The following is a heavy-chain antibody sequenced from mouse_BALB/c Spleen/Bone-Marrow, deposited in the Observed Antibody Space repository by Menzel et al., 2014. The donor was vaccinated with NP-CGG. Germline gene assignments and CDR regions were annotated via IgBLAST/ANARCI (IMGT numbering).Heavy chain of an antibody. J-gene: IGHJ2*01. V-gene: IGHV14-3*02. CDR2: IDPANDNT. CDR3: ASYVYGYYFDY. Sequence: EVQLQQSGAELVKPGASVKLSCTASGFNIKDTYIHWVKQRPEQGPEWIGRIDPANDNTKYDPKFQGKATITADTSSSTAYLQLSSLTSEDTAVYYCASYVYGYYFDYWGQGTTLTVSS. CDR1: GFNIKDTY. D-gene: IGHD2-2*01.